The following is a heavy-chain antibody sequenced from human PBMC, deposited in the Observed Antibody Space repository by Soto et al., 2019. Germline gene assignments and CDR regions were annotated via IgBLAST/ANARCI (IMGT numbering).Heavy chain of an antibody. Sequence: QVQLVHSGAKVKKPGSSVKVSCKASGGTFSSYTISWVRQAPGQGLEWMGRIIPILGIANYAQKFHGRVTITADKSTSTAYMELSSLRPEDTAGYYCARSERSSGGYGAYWGQGTLVTVSS. CDR3: ARSERSSGGYGAY. D-gene: IGHD6-19*01. J-gene: IGHJ4*02. V-gene: IGHV1-69*02. CDR1: GGTFSSYT. CDR2: IIPILGIA.